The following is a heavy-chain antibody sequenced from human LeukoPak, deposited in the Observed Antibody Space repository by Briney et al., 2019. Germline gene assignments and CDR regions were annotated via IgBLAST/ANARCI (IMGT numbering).Heavy chain of an antibody. D-gene: IGHD6-13*01. CDR2: IYYSGST. J-gene: IGHJ4*02. Sequence: SETLSLTCTVSGGSISGYYWSWIRQPPGKGLEWIAYIYYSGSTNYNPSLKSRVTISVDTSKNQFSLKLSSVTAADTAVYYCARAPGIAAAELDYWGQGTLVTVSS. V-gene: IGHV4-59*01. CDR3: ARAPGIAAAELDY. CDR1: GGSISGYY.